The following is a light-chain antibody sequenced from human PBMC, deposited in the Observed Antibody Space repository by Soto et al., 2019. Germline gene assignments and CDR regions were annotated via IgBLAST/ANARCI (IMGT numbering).Light chain of an antibody. Sequence: QSVLTQSPSVSAAPGQKVTISCSGRSSNIGNNYVSWYQHLPGTAPKLLIYENNKRPSGIPDRFSGSKSGTSATLGITGLQTGDEADYYCGTWDSSLSAWVFGGGTKLTV. CDR1: SSNIGNNY. CDR3: GTWDSSLSAWV. J-gene: IGLJ3*02. CDR2: ENN. V-gene: IGLV1-51*02.